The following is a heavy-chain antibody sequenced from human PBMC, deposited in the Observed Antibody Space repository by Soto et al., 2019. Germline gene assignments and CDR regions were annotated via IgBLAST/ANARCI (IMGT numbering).Heavy chain of an antibody. D-gene: IGHD2-21*02. Sequence: QVQLQESGPGLVKPSQTLSLTCTVSGGSINNDGYYWSWIRQHPGKGLEWIGYIYYSGSTSYNPSLKGRLTITVDTSKNPFSPKLSSVTAADTAVYYWARGGWRGLLPNFDYLGQGTLVTVSS. CDR2: IYYSGST. J-gene: IGHJ4*02. CDR1: GGSINNDGYY. V-gene: IGHV4-31*03. CDR3: ARGGWRGLLPNFDY.